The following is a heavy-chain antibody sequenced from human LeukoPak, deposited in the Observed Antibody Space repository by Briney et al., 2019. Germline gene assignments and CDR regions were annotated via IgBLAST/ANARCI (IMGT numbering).Heavy chain of an antibody. D-gene: IGHD6-19*01. CDR3: ARDRPGYSSWFDP. CDR1: GYTFTGYH. CDR2: INPNSGGT. Sequence: ASVKVSCKASGYTFTGYHMHWVRQAPGQGLGWMGWINPNSGGTNCAQKFQGRVTMTRDTSISTAYMELSSLRSDDTAVYYCARDRPGYSSWFDPWGQGTQVTVSS. J-gene: IGHJ5*02. V-gene: IGHV1-2*02.